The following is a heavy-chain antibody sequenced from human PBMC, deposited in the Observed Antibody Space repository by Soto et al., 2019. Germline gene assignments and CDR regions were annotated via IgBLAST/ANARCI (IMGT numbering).Heavy chain of an antibody. CDR3: ARDGGSHSGGIDY. D-gene: IGHD1-26*01. J-gene: IGHJ4*02. Sequence: QVQLVQSGAEVKKPGSSVKVSCKASGGTFSSYSINWVRQAPGQGLEWMGEIIPIFGTANYAQKFQGRVTITVDESTSTAYMELSSLRSEYTAVYYCARDGGSHSGGIDYWGQGTLVTVSS. V-gene: IGHV1-69*01. CDR1: GGTFSSYS. CDR2: IIPIFGTA.